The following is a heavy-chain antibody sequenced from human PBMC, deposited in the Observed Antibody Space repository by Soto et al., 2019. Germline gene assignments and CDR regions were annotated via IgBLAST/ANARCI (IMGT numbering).Heavy chain of an antibody. CDR1: GGSISSYY. J-gene: IGHJ4*02. V-gene: IGHV4-59*01. D-gene: IGHD6-19*01. CDR3: ARVRWTVAGPGHFDY. CDR2: IYYSGST. Sequence: QVQLQESGPGLVKPSETLSLTCTVSGGSISSYYWSWIRQPPGKGLEWIGYIYYSGSTNYNPSLKSRVTISVDTSKKQFSLKLSSVTAADTAVYYCARVRWTVAGPGHFDYWGQGTLVTVSS.